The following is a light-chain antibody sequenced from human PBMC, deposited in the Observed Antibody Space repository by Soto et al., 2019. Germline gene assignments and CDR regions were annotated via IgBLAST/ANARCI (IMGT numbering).Light chain of an antibody. J-gene: IGLJ1*01. CDR1: SSDVGGYNY. CDR2: EVS. V-gene: IGLV2-14*01. CDR3: SSYTINRTYV. Sequence: QSVLTQPASVSGSPGQSITISCTGTSSDVGGYNYVSWYQQNPGKAPKLMIYEVSNRPSGVSNRLSGSKSGNMASLTISGLQAEDEAHYYSSSYTINRTYVFGTGTKVTVL.